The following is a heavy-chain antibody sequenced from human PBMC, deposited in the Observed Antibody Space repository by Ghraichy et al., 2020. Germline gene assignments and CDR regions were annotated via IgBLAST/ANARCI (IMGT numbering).Heavy chain of an antibody. J-gene: IGHJ4*02. CDR1: GFTFSSYA. D-gene: IGHD3-22*01. CDR2: ISGSGGST. Sequence: GGSLRLSCAASGFTFSSYAMSWVRQAPGKGLEWVSAISGSGGSTYYADSVKGRFTISRDNSKNTLYLQMNSLRAEDTAVYYCAKCSYYYDSSGYYLRGDYFDYWGQGTLVTVSS. V-gene: IGHV3-23*01. CDR3: AKCSYYYDSSGYYLRGDYFDY.